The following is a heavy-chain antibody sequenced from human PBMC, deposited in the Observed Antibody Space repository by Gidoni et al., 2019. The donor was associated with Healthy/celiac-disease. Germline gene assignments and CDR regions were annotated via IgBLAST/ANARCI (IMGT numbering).Heavy chain of an antibody. CDR2: IKSKTDGGTT. Sequence: EVQLVESGGGLVKPGGSLRLSCAASGFTFSHAWMSWVRPAPGKGLEWVGRIKSKTDGGTTDYAAPVKGRFTISRDDSKNTLYLQMNSLKTEDTAVYYCTTRYYYDSSGYHFDYWGQGTLVTVSS. J-gene: IGHJ4*02. CDR1: GFTFSHAW. CDR3: TTRYYYDSSGYHFDY. D-gene: IGHD3-22*01. V-gene: IGHV3-15*01.